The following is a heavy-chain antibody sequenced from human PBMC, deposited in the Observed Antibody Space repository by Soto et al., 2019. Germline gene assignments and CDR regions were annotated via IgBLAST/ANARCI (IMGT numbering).Heavy chain of an antibody. CDR1: GFTLSSYW. V-gene: IGHV3-74*01. CDR2: INSDGSTT. CDR3: ATTAYNYGPFDY. J-gene: IGHJ4*02. D-gene: IGHD5-18*01. Sequence: PGGSLRLSCAASGFTLSSYWMHWVRQVPGKGLMWVSRINSDGSTTTYADSVKGRFTISRDSAENALFLQMNSLRAEDTAVYYYATTAYNYGPFDYWGQGALVTVS.